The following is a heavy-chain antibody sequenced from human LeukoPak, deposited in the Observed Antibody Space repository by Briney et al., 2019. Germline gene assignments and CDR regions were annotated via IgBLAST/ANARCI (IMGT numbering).Heavy chain of an antibody. J-gene: IGHJ4*02. CDR1: GGSFSGYY. CDR3: ARGLLRYYYDSSGSLNY. CDR2: INHSGST. Sequence: SETLSLTCAVYGGSFSGYYWSWIRQPPGKGLEWIGEINHSGSTNYNPSLKSRVTISVDTSKNQFSLKLSSVTAADTAVYYCARGLLRYYYDSSGSLNYWGQGTLVTVSS. D-gene: IGHD3-22*01. V-gene: IGHV4-34*01.